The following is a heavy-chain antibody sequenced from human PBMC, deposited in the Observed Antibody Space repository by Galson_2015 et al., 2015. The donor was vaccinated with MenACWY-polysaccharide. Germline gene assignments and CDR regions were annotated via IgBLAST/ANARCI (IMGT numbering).Heavy chain of an antibody. CDR3: ARGHYGLDV. CDR1: GFTFSTYW. Sequence: SLRLSCAASGFTFSTYWMHWVRHAPGKGLVWLSYISKSGDSIYYGDSVKGRFAISRDNAKNSLYLQLNSLEVEDTAIYYCARGHYGLDVWGQGTTVTVSS. J-gene: IGHJ6*02. CDR2: ISKSGDSI. V-gene: IGHV3-11*01.